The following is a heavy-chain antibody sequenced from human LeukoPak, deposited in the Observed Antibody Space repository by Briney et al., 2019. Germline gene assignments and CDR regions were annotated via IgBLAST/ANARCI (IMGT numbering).Heavy chain of an antibody. CDR3: ARDSVYSSGWPVGPDY. Sequence: PGGSLRLSCAASGFTFSNYSMNWVRQAPGKGLEWVSSISTSSSYIYYADSVRGRFTLSRDNAKKSLYLQMNSLRAADTAVCNWARDSVYSSGWPVGPDYWGQGTLVTVSS. CDR1: GFTFSNYS. J-gene: IGHJ4*02. CDR2: ISTSSSYI. V-gene: IGHV3-21*03. D-gene: IGHD6-19*01.